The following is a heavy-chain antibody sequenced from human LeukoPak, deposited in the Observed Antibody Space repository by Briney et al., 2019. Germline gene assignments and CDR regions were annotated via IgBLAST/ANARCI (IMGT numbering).Heavy chain of an antibody. V-gene: IGHV1-18*01. J-gene: IGHJ4*02. CDR1: GGTFSSYA. CDR2: ISAYTGNT. Sequence: GSSVKLSCKASGGTFSSYAISWVRQAPGQGLEWMGWISAYTGNTNYAQNLQGRVTMTTDTSTTTAYMELRSLTSDDTAVYYCARRIVGATGSDYWGQGTLVTVSS. D-gene: IGHD1-26*01. CDR3: ARRIVGATGSDY.